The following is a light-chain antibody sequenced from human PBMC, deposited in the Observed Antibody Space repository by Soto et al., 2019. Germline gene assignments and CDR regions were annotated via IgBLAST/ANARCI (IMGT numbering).Light chain of an antibody. CDR1: SSDVGGYNY. V-gene: IGLV2-14*01. J-gene: IGLJ1*01. CDR2: EVT. Sequence: QSALTQPASVSGSPGQSITISCTGTSSDVGGYNYVSWYQQHPGKAPKLMIYEVTNRPSGVSNRFSGSKSGNTASLTISGLQAADDADYYCSLYTSENTYVFGTGTKVTVL. CDR3: SLYTSENTYV.